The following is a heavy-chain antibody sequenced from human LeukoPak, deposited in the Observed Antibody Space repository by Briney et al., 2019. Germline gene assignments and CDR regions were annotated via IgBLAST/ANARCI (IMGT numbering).Heavy chain of an antibody. CDR1: VFTFSSYS. CDR3: ARDSYDYVWGSYNVYYFDY. CDR2: ISSSSSYI. Sequence: GGSLILSCAASVFTFSSYSINWVHQAPGKGLEWVSSISSSSSYIYYADSVKGRFTISRDNAKNSLYLQMNRLRAEDTAVYYCARDSYDYVWGSYNVYYFDYWGQGTLVTVSS. D-gene: IGHD3-16*01. V-gene: IGHV3-21*01. J-gene: IGHJ4*02.